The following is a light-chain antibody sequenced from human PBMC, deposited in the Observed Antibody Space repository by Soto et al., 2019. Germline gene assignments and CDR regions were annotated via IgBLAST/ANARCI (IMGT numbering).Light chain of an antibody. CDR1: TNDVGAYDY. V-gene: IGLV2-14*03. Sequence: QSVLTQPASVSGSPGQSITMSCTGTTNDVGAYDYVSWYQHHPGKAPRLMIFDVSDRPSGVSNRFSGSKSGNTASLTISGLQAEDEADYYCTSYTTGDTLAFGGGTKLTVL. CDR2: DVS. J-gene: IGLJ2*01. CDR3: TSYTTGDTLA.